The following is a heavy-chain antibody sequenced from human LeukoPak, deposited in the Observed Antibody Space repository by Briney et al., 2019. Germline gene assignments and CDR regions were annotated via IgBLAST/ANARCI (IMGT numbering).Heavy chain of an antibody. CDR2: IYSGGST. D-gene: IGHD3-22*01. J-gene: IGHJ4*02. CDR1: GFTVSTNY. V-gene: IGHV3-53*01. Sequence: PGGSLRLSCAASGFTVSTNYMGWVRQAPGKGLEWVSVIYSGGSTYYADSVKGRLTISRDNSKNTLYLQMNSLRAEDTAVYYCARGGHYDSSGYTFFYWGQGTLVTVSS. CDR3: ARGGHYDSSGYTFFY.